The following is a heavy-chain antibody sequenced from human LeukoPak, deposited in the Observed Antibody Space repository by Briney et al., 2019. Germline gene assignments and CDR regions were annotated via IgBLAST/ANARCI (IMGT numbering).Heavy chain of an antibody. V-gene: IGHV1-69*01. CDR3: ARAAYCGGDCYTFDY. Sequence: GSSVKVSFKASGGTFSSYAISWVRPAPGQGLEWMGGIIPIFGTANYAQKFQGRVTITADESTSTAYMELSSLRSKDTAVYYCARAAYCGGDCYTFDYWDQGTLVTVSS. D-gene: IGHD2-21*01. CDR2: IIPIFGTA. J-gene: IGHJ4*02. CDR1: GGTFSSYA.